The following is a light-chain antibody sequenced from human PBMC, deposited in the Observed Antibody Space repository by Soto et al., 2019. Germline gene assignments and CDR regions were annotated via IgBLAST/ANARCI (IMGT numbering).Light chain of an antibody. CDR1: QGVSKW. CDR2: SAS. J-gene: IGKJ1*01. V-gene: IGKV1D-12*01. Sequence: DIQMTQSPSSVSASVGDRVTITCRASQGVSKWLAWYQQKPGKAPKLLIYSASTLYSGVPSRFSGSGSGTDFTLTMTCLQPGDFATYYCQQASTAPWTFGQGTKVELK. CDR3: QQASTAPWT.